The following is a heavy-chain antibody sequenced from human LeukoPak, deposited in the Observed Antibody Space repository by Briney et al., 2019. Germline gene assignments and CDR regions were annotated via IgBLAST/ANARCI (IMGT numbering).Heavy chain of an antibody. CDR1: GGSFSGYY. CDR2: INHSGST. V-gene: IGHV4-34*01. Sequence: SETLSLTCAVYGGSFSGYYWSWIRQPPGKGLEWIGEINHSGSTNYNPSLKSRVTISVDTSKNQFSLRLNSVTAADTAVYYCAKSNGYGLIDIWGQGTMVTVSS. J-gene: IGHJ3*02. D-gene: IGHD3-10*01. CDR3: AKSNGYGLIDI.